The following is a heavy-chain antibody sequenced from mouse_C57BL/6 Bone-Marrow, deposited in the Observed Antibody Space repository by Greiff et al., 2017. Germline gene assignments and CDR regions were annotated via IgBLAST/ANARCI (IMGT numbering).Heavy chain of an antibody. CDR1: GFTFSNYW. Sequence: EVKLVESGGGLVQPGGSMKLSCVASGFTFSNYWMNWVRQSPEKGLEWVAQIRMKSDNYASHYAESVKGRFTISRDDAKSSVYLQMNNLRAEDTGNYYCTGKTHYYGSSQAWFAYWGQGTLVTVSA. D-gene: IGHD1-1*01. J-gene: IGHJ3*01. CDR3: TGKTHYYGSSQAWFAY. CDR2: IRMKSDNYAS. V-gene: IGHV6-3*01.